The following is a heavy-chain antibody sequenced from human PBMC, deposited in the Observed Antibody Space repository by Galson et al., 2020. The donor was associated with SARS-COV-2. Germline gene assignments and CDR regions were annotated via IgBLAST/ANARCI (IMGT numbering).Heavy chain of an antibody. CDR2: INVGNGNT. D-gene: IGHD6-19*01. CDR1: GYTFTSYA. Sequence: ASVTVSCKASGYTFTSYAIHWVRQAPGQRLEWMGGINVGNGNTKYSQKFQGRVTITRDTSANTAYMDLSSLSSEDTAVYYCARLRDDSGWYGSNPYYFDYWGQGTLVTVSS. J-gene: IGHJ4*02. CDR3: ARLRDDSGWYGSNPYYFDY. V-gene: IGHV1-3*01.